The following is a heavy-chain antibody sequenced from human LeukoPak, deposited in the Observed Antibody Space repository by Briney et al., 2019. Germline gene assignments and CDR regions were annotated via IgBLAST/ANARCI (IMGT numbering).Heavy chain of an antibody. CDR1: GFTFTSSA. CDR3: AAALDIVVVPAAIGNN. CDR2: IVVGSGNT. V-gene: IGHV1-58*01. J-gene: IGHJ4*02. D-gene: IGHD2-2*02. Sequence: SVKVSCKASGFTFTSSAVQWVRQARGQRLEWIGWIVVGSGNTNYAQKFQERVTITRDMSTSTAYMELSSLRSEDTAVYYCAAALDIVVVPAAIGNNWGQGTLVTVSS.